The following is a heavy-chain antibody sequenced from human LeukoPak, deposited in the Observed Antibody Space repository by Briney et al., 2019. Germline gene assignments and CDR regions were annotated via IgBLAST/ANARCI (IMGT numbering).Heavy chain of an antibody. CDR2: IYYSGST. Sequence: ASETLSLTCTVSGGSISSYYWSWIRQPPGKGLEWIGYIYYSGSTNYNPSLKSRVTISLDTSKNQFSLKLSSVTAADTAVYYCVRDLMVVAGTSYYYMDVWGKGTTVTVSS. CDR1: GGSISSYY. CDR3: VRDLMVVAGTSYYYMDV. D-gene: IGHD2-15*01. V-gene: IGHV4-59*01. J-gene: IGHJ6*03.